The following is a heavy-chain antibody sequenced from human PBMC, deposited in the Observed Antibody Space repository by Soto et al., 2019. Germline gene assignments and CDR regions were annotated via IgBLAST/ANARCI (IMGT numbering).Heavy chain of an antibody. V-gene: IGHV3-23*01. CDR1: GCIFTGDG. CDR2: ISGGGGRT. CDR3: AKARPGFDY. Sequence: GGSLRQSFAAAGCIFTGDGRIWVRQAPGKGLEWASAISGGGGRTNYADSVKGRFTISRDNSKNTLYLQMNSLRPEDTAVYYCAKARPGFDYWGQGTLVTVSS. D-gene: IGHD2-8*02. J-gene: IGHJ4*02.